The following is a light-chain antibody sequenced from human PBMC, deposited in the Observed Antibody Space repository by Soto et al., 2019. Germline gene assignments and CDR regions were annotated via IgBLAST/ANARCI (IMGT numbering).Light chain of an antibody. Sequence: QSALTQPPSASGSPGQSVTISCTGTSSDVGGYNYVSWYQQYPGRAPKLMFYEVTKRPSGVPDRFSGSKSGNTASLTVSGLQAEDEADYYCSSYAASNNFYFVFGGGTQLTV. J-gene: IGLJ3*02. CDR2: EVT. V-gene: IGLV2-8*01. CDR1: SSDVGGYNY. CDR3: SSYAASNNFYFV.